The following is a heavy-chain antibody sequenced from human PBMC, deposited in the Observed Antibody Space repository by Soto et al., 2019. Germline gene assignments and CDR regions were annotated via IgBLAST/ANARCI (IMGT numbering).Heavy chain of an antibody. J-gene: IGHJ3*02. CDR2: ISYSGSP. V-gene: IGHV4-39*07. Sequence: SETLSLTCSVSGGSVSSSPYYWGWVRQPPGQGLEWIASISYSGSPYHNPSLRSRVTISVDTSKNQFSLKLSSVTAADTAVYYCARYSGSYCAEFDIWGQGTMVTVSS. D-gene: IGHD1-26*01. CDR3: ARYSGSYCAEFDI. CDR1: GGSVSSSPYY.